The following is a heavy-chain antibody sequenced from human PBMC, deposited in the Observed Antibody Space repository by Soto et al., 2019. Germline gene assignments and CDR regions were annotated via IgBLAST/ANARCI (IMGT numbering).Heavy chain of an antibody. CDR1: GGTFSSYT. V-gene: IGHV1-69*02. J-gene: IGHJ4*02. Sequence: QVQLVQSGAELKNPGSSLKVSCKASGGTFSSYTISWVRQAPGQGLEWMGRIIPILGIANYAQKFQGRVTITADKSTRTAYMELSSLRSEDTAVYYCARGRRTYCSGGSCYSDDYWGQGTLVTVSS. CDR3: ARGRRTYCSGGSCYSDDY. CDR2: IIPILGIA. D-gene: IGHD2-15*01.